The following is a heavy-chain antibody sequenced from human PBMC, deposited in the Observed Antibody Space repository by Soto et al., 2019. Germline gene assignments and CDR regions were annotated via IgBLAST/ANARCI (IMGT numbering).Heavy chain of an antibody. CDR3: AGGITIFGVVDP. J-gene: IGHJ5*02. CDR1: GYTFTSYD. D-gene: IGHD3-3*01. Sequence: QVQLVQSGAEVKKPGASVKVSCKASGYTFTSYDINWVRQATGQGLEWMGWMNPNSGNTGYAQKXXGXXTMTRTTSVSTAYMELSSLRSEDPAVYYCAGGITIFGVVDPGGQGTLVTVSS. V-gene: IGHV1-8*01. CDR2: MNPNSGNT.